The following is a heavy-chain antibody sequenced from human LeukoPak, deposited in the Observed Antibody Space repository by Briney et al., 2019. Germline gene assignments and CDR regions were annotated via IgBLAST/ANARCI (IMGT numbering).Heavy chain of an antibody. J-gene: IGHJ6*03. CDR2: IYTSGST. V-gene: IGHV4-61*02. Sequence: SRTLSLTCTVSGGSISSGSYYWSWIRQPAGKGLEWIGRIYTSGSTNYNPSLKSRVTISVDTSKNQFSLKLSSVTAADTAVYYCARSDSSSWGYYYYYYMDVWGKGTTVTVSS. D-gene: IGHD6-13*01. CDR1: GGSISSGSYY. CDR3: ARSDSSSWGYYYYYYMDV.